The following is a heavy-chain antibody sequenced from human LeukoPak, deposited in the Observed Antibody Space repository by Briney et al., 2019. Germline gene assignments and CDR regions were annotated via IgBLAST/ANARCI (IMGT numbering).Heavy chain of an antibody. CDR2: ISGSGGST. CDR3: AKGLDYGGYFDY. Sequence: GGSLRLSCAASGLTFSNYWMHWVRQAPGKGLEWVSAISGSGGSTYYADSVKGRFTISRDNSKNTLYLQMNSLRAEDTAVYYCAKGLDYGGYFDYWGQGTLVTVSS. D-gene: IGHD4-23*01. V-gene: IGHV3-23*01. J-gene: IGHJ4*02. CDR1: GLTFSNYW.